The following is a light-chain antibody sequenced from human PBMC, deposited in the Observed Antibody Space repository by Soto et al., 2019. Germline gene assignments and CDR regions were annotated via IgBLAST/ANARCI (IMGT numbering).Light chain of an antibody. Sequence: EIVLTQSPGTLSLSPGERATLSCRASQSVSSSYLAWYQQKPGQAPRLLIYGASSRATGIPDRFSGSGSGTDFTLTISRLEPEDFAVYYCQQYGSSHRFGQGTKVDIK. CDR1: QSVSSSY. J-gene: IGKJ1*01. CDR2: GAS. V-gene: IGKV3-20*01. CDR3: QQYGSSHR.